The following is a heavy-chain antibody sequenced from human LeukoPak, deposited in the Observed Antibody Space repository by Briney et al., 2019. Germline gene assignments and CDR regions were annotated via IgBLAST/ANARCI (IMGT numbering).Heavy chain of an antibody. J-gene: IGHJ4*02. CDR1: GFTFSSHD. D-gene: IGHD6-13*01. Sequence: GGSLRLSCTDSGFTFSSHDMNWVRQAPGKGLEWVSYISSGGYTTRYADSVKGRFTISRDNAKNSLYLQMNSLKAEDTAMYYCARVRTVATVGPDFDYWGQGTLVTVSS. CDR3: ARVRTVATVGPDFDY. V-gene: IGHV3-48*03. CDR2: ISSGGYTT.